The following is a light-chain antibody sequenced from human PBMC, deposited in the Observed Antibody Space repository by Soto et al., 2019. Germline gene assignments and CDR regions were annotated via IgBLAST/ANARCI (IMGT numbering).Light chain of an antibody. CDR2: DVN. CDR1: SSDVGGYAY. Sequence: QSALTQPASVSGSPGQSITISCTGTSSDVGGYAYVSWYQQLPGKAPKLLIYDVNNRPSGVSHRFSGSKSGNTASLTISGLQAEDEADYYCSSYTGSSTFVFGTGTKLTVL. CDR3: SSYTGSSTFV. V-gene: IGLV2-14*01. J-gene: IGLJ1*01.